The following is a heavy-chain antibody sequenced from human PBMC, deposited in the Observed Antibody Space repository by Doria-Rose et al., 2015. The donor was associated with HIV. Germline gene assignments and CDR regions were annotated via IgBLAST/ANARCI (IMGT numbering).Heavy chain of an antibody. Sequence: QVQLQESGPELVKPSQTLSLTCTVSGGSISSGGHFWTWIRQHPGKGLEWVAYIFYSGGTYYNPSLKGRLIISADTSKNQFSLRLSSATAADTAVYYCARGLGQQLVGRLGHYYYMDVWGKGTTVTVSS. CDR1: GGSISSGGHF. CDR2: IFYSGGT. J-gene: IGHJ6*03. CDR3: ARGLGQQLVGRLGHYYYMDV. V-gene: IGHV4-31*03. D-gene: IGHD6-13*01.